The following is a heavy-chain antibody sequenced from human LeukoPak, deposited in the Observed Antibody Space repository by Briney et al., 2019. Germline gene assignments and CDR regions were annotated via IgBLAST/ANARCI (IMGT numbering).Heavy chain of an antibody. J-gene: IGHJ6*03. CDR2: IKPSGST. D-gene: IGHD2-15*01. V-gene: IGHV4-34*01. Sequence: ASETLSLTCAVYGGSFSGYYWSWIRHPPGKVLEWIGEIKPSGSTNYNPSLKGRVTISVDTSKSQFSLKLSSVTAADTAVYYCARGRCSGGSCYSAYYYYMDVWGKGTTVTVSS. CDR3: ARGRCSGGSCYSAYYYYMDV. CDR1: GGSFSGYY.